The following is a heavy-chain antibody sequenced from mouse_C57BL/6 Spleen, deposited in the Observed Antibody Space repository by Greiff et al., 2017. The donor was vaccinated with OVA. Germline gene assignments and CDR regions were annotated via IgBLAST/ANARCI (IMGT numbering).Heavy chain of an antibody. V-gene: IGHV1-63*01. J-gene: IGHJ2*01. CDR2: IYPGGGYT. CDR3: ARRDYGSSYDY. CDR1: GYTFTNYW. Sequence: QVQLKESGAELVRPGTSVKMSCKASGYTFTNYWIGWAKQRPGHGLEWIGDIYPGGGYTKYNEKFKGKATLTADKSSSTAYMQFSSLSSEDSAIYYCARRDYGSSYDYWGQGTTLTVSS. D-gene: IGHD1-1*01.